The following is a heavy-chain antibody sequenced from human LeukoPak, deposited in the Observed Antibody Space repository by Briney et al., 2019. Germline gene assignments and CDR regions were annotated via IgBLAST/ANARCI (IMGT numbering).Heavy chain of an antibody. D-gene: IGHD2-15*01. CDR2: IYYSGST. CDR1: AGSISSSSYD. V-gene: IGHV4-39*01. CDR3: ASQDGSGMDV. J-gene: IGHJ6*02. Sequence: IPSETLSLTCPVSAGSISSSSYDCGWIRQPPGKGLEWIGSIYYSGSTYYNPSLKSRVTIFVDTSKNQFSLKLSSVTAADTAVYYCASQDGSGMDVWGQGTTVTVSS.